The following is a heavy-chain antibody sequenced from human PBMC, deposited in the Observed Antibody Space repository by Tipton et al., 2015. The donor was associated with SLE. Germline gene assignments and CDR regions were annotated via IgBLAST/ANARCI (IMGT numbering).Heavy chain of an antibody. CDR1: GGSISSYY. Sequence: GLVKPSETLSLTCTVSGGSISSYYWSWIRQPPGKGLEWIGEINHSGRTNYKSSLKSRVTISVDTSKNQFSLKLSSVTAADTAVYYCARGIGAFDIWGQGTMVTVSS. V-gene: IGHV4-34*01. CDR3: ARGIGAFDI. CDR2: INHSGRT. J-gene: IGHJ3*02.